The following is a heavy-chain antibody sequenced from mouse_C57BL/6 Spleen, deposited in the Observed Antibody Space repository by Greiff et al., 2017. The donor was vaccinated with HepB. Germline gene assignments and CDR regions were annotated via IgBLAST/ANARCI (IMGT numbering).Heavy chain of an antibody. Sequence: EVQLQQSGPELVKPGDSVKISCKASGYSFTGYFMNWVMQSHGKSLEWIGRINPYNGDTFYNQKFKGKATLTVDKSSSTAHRELSSLTSEDSAVYFCARSDYDYAWCAYWGQGTLVTVSA. V-gene: IGHV1-20*01. J-gene: IGHJ3*01. CDR3: ARSDYDYAWCAY. CDR1: GYSFTGYF. CDR2: INPYNGDT. D-gene: IGHD2-4*01.